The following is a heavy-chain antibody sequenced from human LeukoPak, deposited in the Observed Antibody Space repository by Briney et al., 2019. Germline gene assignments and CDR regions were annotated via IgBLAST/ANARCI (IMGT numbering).Heavy chain of an antibody. D-gene: IGHD6-19*01. CDR1: GFFFSSQD. Sequence: GGALRLSCAASGFFFSSQDMGWVRQAPGKGLEWVSAISDGGSRTYYADSVKGRFTTSRDNSKNTLHLQMNSLRAEDTAVYYCAKDARRSSGWYFFDHWGQGTLVTVSS. CDR2: ISDGGSRT. V-gene: IGHV3-23*01. J-gene: IGHJ4*02. CDR3: AKDARRSSGWYFFDH.